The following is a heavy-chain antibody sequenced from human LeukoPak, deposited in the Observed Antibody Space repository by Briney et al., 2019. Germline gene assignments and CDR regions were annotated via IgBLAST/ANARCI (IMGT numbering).Heavy chain of an antibody. D-gene: IGHD5-12*01. CDR1: GYTFTGHY. CDR3: ARAGATTFYYYYYGMDV. Sequence: ASVKVSCKASGYTFTGHYMHWVRQAPGQGLEWMGWMNPNSGNTGYAQKFQGRVTMTRNTSISTAYMELSSLRSEDTAVYYCARAGATTFYYYYYGMDVWGQGTTVTVSS. V-gene: IGHV1-8*02. CDR2: MNPNSGNT. J-gene: IGHJ6*02.